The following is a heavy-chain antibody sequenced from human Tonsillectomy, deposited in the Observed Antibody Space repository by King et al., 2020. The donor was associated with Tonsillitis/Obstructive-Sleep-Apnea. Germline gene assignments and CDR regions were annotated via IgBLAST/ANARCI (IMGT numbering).Heavy chain of an antibody. Sequence: VQLVESGGGLVKPGGSLRLSCAASGFTFSNAWMSWVRQAPGKGLEWVGGIKRKTDGGTKDYAAHVKGRFTISREDSKNTMYLQMNSLKTEDTAVYYCTTLWFRELATDYWGQGTLVTVSS. J-gene: IGHJ4*02. CDR3: TTLWFRELATDY. CDR2: IKRKTDGGTK. D-gene: IGHD3-10*01. CDR1: GFTFSNAW. V-gene: IGHV3-15*01.